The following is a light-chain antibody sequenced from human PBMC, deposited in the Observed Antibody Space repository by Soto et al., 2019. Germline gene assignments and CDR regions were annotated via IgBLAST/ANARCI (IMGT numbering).Light chain of an antibody. CDR1: RSDVGAYNY. CDR3: SSYAGSVYV. J-gene: IGLJ1*01. V-gene: IGLV2-8*01. CDR2: DVS. Sequence: QSVLTQPPSPSGSPGQSVSISCTGTRSDVGAYNYVSWYQQHPGKAPKLMIYDVSKRPSGVPDRFSGSKSGNTASLTVSGLQAEDEADYYCSSYAGSVYVFGTGTKVTVL.